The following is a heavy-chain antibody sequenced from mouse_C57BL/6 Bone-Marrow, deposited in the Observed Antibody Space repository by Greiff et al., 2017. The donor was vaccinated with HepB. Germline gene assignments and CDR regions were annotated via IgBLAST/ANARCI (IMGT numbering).Heavy chain of an antibody. J-gene: IGHJ1*03. V-gene: IGHV1-69*01. CDR1: GYTFTSYW. CDR3: ARGFAYYYRSRDWYFGV. D-gene: IGHD1-1*01. CDR2: IDPSDSYT. Sequence: QVQLQQPGAELVMPGASVKLSCKASGYTFTSYWMHWVKQRPGQGLEWIGEIDPSDSYTNYNQKFKGKSTLTVYKSSSTAYMQLSSPTSEDSAVYYCARGFAYYYRSRDWYFGVWGTVTTVTVSS.